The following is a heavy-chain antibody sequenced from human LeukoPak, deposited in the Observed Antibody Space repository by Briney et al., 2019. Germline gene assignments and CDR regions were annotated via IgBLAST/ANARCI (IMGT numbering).Heavy chain of an antibody. CDR3: AREGSPRDGDAFDI. J-gene: IGHJ3*02. D-gene: IGHD5-24*01. V-gene: IGHV4-30-2*01. CDR2: IYHSGST. Sequence: PSETLSLTCTVSGGSISSGGYSWSWIRQPPGKGLEWIGYIYHSGSTYYNPSLKSRVTISVDRSKNQFSLKLSSVTAADTAVYYCAREGSPRDGDAFDIWGQGTMVAVSS. CDR1: GGSISSGGYS.